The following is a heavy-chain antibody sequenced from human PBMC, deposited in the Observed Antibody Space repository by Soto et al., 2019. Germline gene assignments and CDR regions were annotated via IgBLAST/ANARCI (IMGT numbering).Heavy chain of an antibody. J-gene: IGHJ6*01. CDR3: ARSGYSGYDFRYYYGMDV. CDR1: GFTFSSYD. D-gene: IGHD5-12*01. Sequence: GGSLRLSCAASGFTFSSYDMHWVRQATGKGLEWVSAIGTAGDTYYPGSVKGRFTISRENAKNSLYLQMNSLRAEDTAVYYCARSGYSGYDFRYYYGMDVWGQGTMVTVSS. CDR2: IGTAGDT. V-gene: IGHV3-13*01.